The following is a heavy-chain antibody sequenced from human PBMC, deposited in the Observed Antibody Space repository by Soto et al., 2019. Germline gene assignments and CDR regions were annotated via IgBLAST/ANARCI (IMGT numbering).Heavy chain of an antibody. CDR2: ISGGGSGA. CDR3: AIDLWWYTH. V-gene: IGHV3-23*01. J-gene: IGHJ4*02. D-gene: IGHD2-15*01. Sequence: EVQLLESGGGLVQPGGSLRLSCTASGFTFSDHAMTWVRQAPGKGLEWVSGISGGGSGAYYADSVKGRFTVSRANSKNTLFLLMDSLRAEDTAVYYCAIDLWWYTHWGQGTLVTVSS. CDR1: GFTFSDHA.